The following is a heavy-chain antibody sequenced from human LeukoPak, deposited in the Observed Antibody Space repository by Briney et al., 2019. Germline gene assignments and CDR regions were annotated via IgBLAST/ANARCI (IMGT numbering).Heavy chain of an antibody. CDR1: GGSFSGYY. CDR3: ASLGYYYGMDV. CDR2: INHSGST. D-gene: IGHD3-16*01. J-gene: IGHJ6*02. Sequence: PSETLSLTCAVYGGSFSGYYWSWIRQPPGKGLEWIGEINHSGSTNYNPSLKSRVTISVDTSKNQFSLKLSSVTAADTAVYYCASLGYYYGMDVWGQGTTVTVSS. V-gene: IGHV4-34*01.